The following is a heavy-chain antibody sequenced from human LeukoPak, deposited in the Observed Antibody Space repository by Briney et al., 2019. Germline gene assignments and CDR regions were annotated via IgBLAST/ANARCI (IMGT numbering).Heavy chain of an antibody. J-gene: IGHJ4*02. CDR1: GFTFSSYS. Sequence: GGSLRLSCAASGFTFSSYSMNWVRQAPGKGLEWVSYISSSSSTIYYADSVKGRSTISRDNAKNSLYLQMNSLRAEDTAVYYCARGYGFLEWSYFDYWGQGTLVTVSS. CDR2: ISSSSSTI. V-gene: IGHV3-48*01. D-gene: IGHD3-3*01. CDR3: ARGYGFLEWSYFDY.